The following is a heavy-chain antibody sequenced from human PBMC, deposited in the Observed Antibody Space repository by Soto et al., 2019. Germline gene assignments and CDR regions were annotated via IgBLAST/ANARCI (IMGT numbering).Heavy chain of an antibody. Sequence: SETLSITCTVSGGSVNSDEDYWTWIRQSPGKGLEWIGYISNSGSTGYNPSLKTRLSMSVDRSKNQFTLRLASVTAADPAVYFCATEGGSTYGYYDHWGQGTQVTVSS. J-gene: IGHJ4*02. CDR2: ISNSGST. CDR3: ATEGGSTYGYYDH. CDR1: GGSVNSDEDY. D-gene: IGHD5-18*01. V-gene: IGHV4-30-4*01.